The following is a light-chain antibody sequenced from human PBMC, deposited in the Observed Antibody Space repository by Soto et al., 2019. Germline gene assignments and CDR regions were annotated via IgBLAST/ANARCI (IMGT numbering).Light chain of an antibody. CDR1: RSYVGVYIY. J-gene: IGLJ1*01. V-gene: IGLV2-14*01. CDR3: CSYTSSSTHPYV. Sequence: QSVLTPPASVSGSPGQSHNISCTGTRSYVGVYIYVSWYQQHPGKAPKLMIYDVSNGPSGVSNRFSCSKSGNTASLTISGLQAEAEAEDYCCSYTSSSTHPYVFGTGTKLTVL. CDR2: DVS.